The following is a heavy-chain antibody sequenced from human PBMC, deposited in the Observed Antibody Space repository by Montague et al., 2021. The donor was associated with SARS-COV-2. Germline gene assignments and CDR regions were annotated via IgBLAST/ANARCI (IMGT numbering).Heavy chain of an antibody. CDR2: ISYDGSNK. CDR3: ARNHLNRRGAEGFLTKCGVVTSNDFDY. Sequence: SLRLSCAASGFTFSSYAMHWVRQAPGKGLEWVAVISYDGSNKYYVDSVKGRFTISRDNSKNTLYLQMNSLRAEDTAVYYCARNHLNRRGAEGFLTKCGVVTSNDFDYWGQGTLVTVSS. J-gene: IGHJ4*03. D-gene: IGHD3-3*01. V-gene: IGHV3-30*04. CDR1: GFTFSSYA.